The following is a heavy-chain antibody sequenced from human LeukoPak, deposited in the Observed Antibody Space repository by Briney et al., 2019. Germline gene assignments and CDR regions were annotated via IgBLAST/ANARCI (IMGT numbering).Heavy chain of an antibody. CDR3: AKLFQYSAWYFQY. CDR2: IIGSGGST. D-gene: IGHD5-12*01. CDR1: GFTFSSFA. J-gene: IGHJ4*02. Sequence: PGGSLRLSRAASGFTFSSFAMSWVRQAPGKGLESVSAIIGSGGSTYYADSVKGRFTISRDHSKNTLYLQMNSLRAEDTAVYYCAKLFQYSAWYFQYWGQGTLVSVS. V-gene: IGHV3-23*01.